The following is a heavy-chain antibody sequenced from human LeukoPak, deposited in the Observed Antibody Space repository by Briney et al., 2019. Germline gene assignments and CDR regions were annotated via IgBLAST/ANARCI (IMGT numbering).Heavy chain of an antibody. CDR2: MNPNSGNT. D-gene: IGHD2-2*01. J-gene: IGHJ6*04. CDR3: ARGVVVVPAATPGAGIKYYYYYYGMDV. V-gene: IGHV1-8*01. CDR1: GYTFTSYD. Sequence: ASVKVSCKASGYTFTSYDINWVRQATGQGLESMGWMNPNSGNTSYAQKFQGRVTMTMNTSISTAYMELSSLRSEDTAVYYCARGVVVVPAATPGAGIKYYYYYYGMDVWGKGTTVTVSS.